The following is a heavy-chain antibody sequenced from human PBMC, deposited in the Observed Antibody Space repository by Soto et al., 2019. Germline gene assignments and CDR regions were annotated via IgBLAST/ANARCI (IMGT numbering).Heavy chain of an antibody. V-gene: IGHV4-59*08. D-gene: IGHD3-3*01. CDR1: GGSISSYY. J-gene: IGHJ6*03. CDR3: ARLIHDFWTYYYYMDV. Sequence: PSETLSLTCTVSGGSISSYYWSWIRQPPGKGLEWIGYIYYSGSTNYNPSLKSRVTISVDTSKNQFSLKLSSLTAADTAVYYCARLIHDFWTYYYYMDVWGKGTTVTVSS. CDR2: IYYSGST.